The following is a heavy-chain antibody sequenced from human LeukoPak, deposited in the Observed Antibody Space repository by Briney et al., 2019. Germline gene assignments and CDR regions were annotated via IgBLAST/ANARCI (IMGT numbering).Heavy chain of an antibody. CDR3: AKDNAYPIYGGYGYYFDY. V-gene: IGHV3-23*01. D-gene: IGHD5-12*01. Sequence: HPGGSLRLSCAASGFTFSSYAMSWVRQAPGKGLEWVSAISGSGGSTYYADSVKGRFTISGDNSKNTLYLQMNSLRAEDTAVYYCAKDNAYPIYGGYGYYFDYWGQGILVTVSS. CDR2: ISGSGGST. J-gene: IGHJ4*02. CDR1: GFTFSSYA.